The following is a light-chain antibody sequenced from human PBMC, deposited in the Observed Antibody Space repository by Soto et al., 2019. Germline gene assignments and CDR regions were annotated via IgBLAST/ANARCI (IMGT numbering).Light chain of an antibody. J-gene: IGKJ1*01. V-gene: IGKV1-39*01. CDR1: QSISTS. CDR2: AAS. CDR3: QQSYSTPG. Sequence: DLQMTQSPSSLSASVGDRVSITCRATQSISTSLNWYQQKPGKAPNLLIYAASNLQSGVPSRFSGSGSGADFTLTISSLQPEDFATYYCQQSYSTPGFGQGTKVEIK.